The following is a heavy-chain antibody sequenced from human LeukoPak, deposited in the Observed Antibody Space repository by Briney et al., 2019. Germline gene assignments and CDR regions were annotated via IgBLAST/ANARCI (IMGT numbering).Heavy chain of an antibody. CDR1: GGSISSVGYY. D-gene: IGHD1-1*01. CDR3: ARTGGINYYFDY. Sequence: SETLSLTCTVSGGSISSVGYYWSWIRQHPGKGLEWIVFIYYSRNTYYNPSLKSRVSISLDTSKSQFSLKLGSLTAADTAVYYCARTGGINYYFDYWGQGTLVTVSS. V-gene: IGHV4-31*03. J-gene: IGHJ4*02. CDR2: IYYSRNT.